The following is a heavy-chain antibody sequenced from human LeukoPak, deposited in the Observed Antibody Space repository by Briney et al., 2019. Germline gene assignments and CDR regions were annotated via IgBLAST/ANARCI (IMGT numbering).Heavy chain of an antibody. CDR2: IYYSGST. D-gene: IGHD3-9*01. CDR3: ARETYYDILTGYYNVENWFDP. V-gene: IGHV4-61*01. Sequence: SETLSLTCTVSGGSVSGGSYYWSWIRQPPGKGLEWIGYIYYSGSTNYNPSLKSRVTISVDTSKNQFSLKLSSVSAADTAVYYCARETYYDILTGYYNVENWFDPWGQGNLLTVSS. CDR1: GGSVSGGSYY. J-gene: IGHJ5*02.